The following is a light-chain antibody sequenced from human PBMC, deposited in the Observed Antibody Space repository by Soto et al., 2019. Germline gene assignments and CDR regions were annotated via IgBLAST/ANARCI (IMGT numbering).Light chain of an antibody. Sequence: DVVMTQSPLSLPVTLGQPSSISFSSNQSLLHSDGIAYFSWFQQRPGRSPRRLIYKASNRDSGVPARFSGSGSGTDFALKISRVEAEDVGVYYCMQGTHWPITFGQGTRLEI. CDR1: QSLLHSDGIAY. J-gene: IGKJ5*01. V-gene: IGKV2-30*02. CDR2: KAS. CDR3: MQGTHWPIT.